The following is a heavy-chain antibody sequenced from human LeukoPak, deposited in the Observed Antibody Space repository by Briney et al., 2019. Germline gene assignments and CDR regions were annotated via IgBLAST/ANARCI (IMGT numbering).Heavy chain of an antibody. CDR3: ASFYGSGSLG. D-gene: IGHD3-10*01. V-gene: IGHV1-69*04. J-gene: IGHJ4*02. Sequence: SVKVSCKASGGTFSSYAISWVRQAPGQGLEWMGRVIPILGIANYAQKFQGRVTITADKSTSTAYMELSSLRSEDTAVYYCASFYGSGSLGWGQGTLVTVSS. CDR2: VIPILGIA. CDR1: GGTFSSYA.